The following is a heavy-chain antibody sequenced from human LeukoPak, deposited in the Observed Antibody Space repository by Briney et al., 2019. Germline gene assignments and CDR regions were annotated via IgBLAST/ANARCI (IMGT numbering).Heavy chain of an antibody. CDR3: ARDVSGMDV. Sequence: AGRSLRLSCAASGFTFSSYGMHWVRQAPGKGREWVAVIWYVGSNKYYAGSVKGRFTISRDNSKNTLYLQMNSLRAEDTAVYYCARDVSGMDVWGKGTTVTVSS. D-gene: IGHD5/OR15-5a*01. CDR1: GFTFSSYG. J-gene: IGHJ6*04. CDR2: IWYVGSNK. V-gene: IGHV3-33*01.